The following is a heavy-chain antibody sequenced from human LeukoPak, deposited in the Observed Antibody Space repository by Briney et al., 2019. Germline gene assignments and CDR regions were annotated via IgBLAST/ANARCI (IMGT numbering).Heavy chain of an antibody. CDR1: GYNFTSYW. V-gene: IGHV5-51*01. D-gene: IGHD5-24*01. CDR2: IYPGDSET. Sequence: GESLKISCKGSGYNFTSYWIGWVRQLSGKGLEWMGIIYPGDSETRYSPSFQGQVTISADKSISTAYLQWSSLKASDTAMYYCSRRPGAYNDYWGQGTLVTVSS. CDR3: SRRPGAYNDY. J-gene: IGHJ4*02.